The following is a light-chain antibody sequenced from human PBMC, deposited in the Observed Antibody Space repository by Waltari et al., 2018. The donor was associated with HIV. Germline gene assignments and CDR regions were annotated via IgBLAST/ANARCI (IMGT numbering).Light chain of an antibody. CDR1: RSNIGNNF. Sequence: QSVLTQPPSVSAAPGQTVPISCSGSRSNIGNNFVSWYQQLPGTAPKLPIDDNNKRPSGIPDRFSGSKSGTSATLGITGLQTGDDADYYCGTWDSSLSAGLFGGGTKLTVL. J-gene: IGLJ3*02. V-gene: IGLV1-51*01. CDR2: DNN. CDR3: GTWDSSLSAGL.